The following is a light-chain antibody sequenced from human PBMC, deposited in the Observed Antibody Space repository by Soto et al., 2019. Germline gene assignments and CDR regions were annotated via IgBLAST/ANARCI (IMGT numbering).Light chain of an antibody. CDR2: WAS. J-gene: IGKJ1*01. V-gene: IGKV4-1*01. Sequence: DIVMTQSPDSLAVSLGERATINCKSSQSVLYSSNNKNYLAWYQHKPGQPPKLLIYWASTRESGVPDRFSGSGSGTEFTLTISSLQAEDVAVYYCQQYYSTPPTFGQGTKVEIK. CDR1: QSVLYSSNNKNY. CDR3: QQYYSTPPT.